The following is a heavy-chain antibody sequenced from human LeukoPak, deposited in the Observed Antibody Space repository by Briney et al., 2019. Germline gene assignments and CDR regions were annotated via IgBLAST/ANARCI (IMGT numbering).Heavy chain of an antibody. CDR1: GFTFRSYG. J-gene: IGHJ5*02. V-gene: IGHV3-23*01. Sequence: GGSLRLSCAASGFTFRSYGMSWVRQAPGKGLEWVSAISGSGGSTYYADSVKGRFTISRDNSKNTLYLQMNSLRAEDTAVYYCAKSSSSWYGYWFDPWGQGTLVTVSS. CDR3: AKSSSSWYGYWFDP. D-gene: IGHD6-13*01. CDR2: ISGSGGST.